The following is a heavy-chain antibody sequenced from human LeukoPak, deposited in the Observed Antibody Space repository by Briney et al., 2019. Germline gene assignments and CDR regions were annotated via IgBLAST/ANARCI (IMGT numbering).Heavy chain of an antibody. CDR1: GGSISSYY. CDR3: AGTPPDKSGGESYFDH. D-gene: IGHD2-15*01. J-gene: IGHJ4*02. Sequence: SETLSLTCTVSGGSISSYYWSWIRQPPGKGLEWIGYIYYSGSTNYNPSLKSRVTISVDTSKNQFSLKLSSVTAADTAVYYCAGTPPDKSGGESYFDHWGQGTLVTVSS. CDR2: IYYSGST. V-gene: IGHV4-59*01.